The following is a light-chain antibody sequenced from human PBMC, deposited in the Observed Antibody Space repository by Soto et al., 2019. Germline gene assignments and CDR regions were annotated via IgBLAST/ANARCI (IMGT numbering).Light chain of an antibody. J-gene: IGKJ4*01. CDR2: VAS. CDR3: QPSVTWTLT. CDR1: QSVSSN. V-gene: IGKV3-15*01. Sequence: IVMRQSAATQSVSSGERSTLFCRASQSVSSNLAWFHQKPGQAPRLIIYVASPRATGVPARFSGSTSGAAFTLTISRLQSEEVAVDDCQPSVTWTLTFGGGTKVDI.